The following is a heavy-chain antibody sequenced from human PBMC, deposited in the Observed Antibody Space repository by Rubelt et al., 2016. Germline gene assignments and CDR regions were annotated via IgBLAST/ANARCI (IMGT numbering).Heavy chain of an antibody. CDR2: IYTSGST. CDR1: GGSISSYY. D-gene: IGHD3-10*01. CDR3: ARDAFGEPPYYFDY. J-gene: IGHJ4*02. Sequence: QVQLQESGPGLVKPSETLSLTCTVSGGSISSYYWSWIRQPAGKGLEWIGRIYTSGSTNYNPSLKSRVTMSVDTAKNQFSLKLSSVTAADTAVYYCARDAFGEPPYYFDYWGQGTLVTVSS. V-gene: IGHV4-4*07.